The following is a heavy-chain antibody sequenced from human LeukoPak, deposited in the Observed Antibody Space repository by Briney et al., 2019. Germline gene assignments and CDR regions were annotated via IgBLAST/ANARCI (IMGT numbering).Heavy chain of an antibody. CDR3: AKVALFSGYYPPFDY. Sequence: GRSLRLSCTASALTFSNYGMHWVRQAPGKGLEWVAVISYDGSNEYYADSVKGRFTISRDNSKHTMFLLMNSLRAEDTAVYHCAKVALFSGYYPPFDYWGQGTLVTVSS. CDR2: ISYDGSNE. J-gene: IGHJ4*02. D-gene: IGHD3-22*01. CDR1: ALTFSNYG. V-gene: IGHV3-30*18.